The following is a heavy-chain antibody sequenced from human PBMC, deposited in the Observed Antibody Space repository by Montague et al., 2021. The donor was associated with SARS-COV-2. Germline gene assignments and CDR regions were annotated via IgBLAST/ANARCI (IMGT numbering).Heavy chain of an antibody. CDR1: GGSISSSSDY. CDR2: IYYSGST. V-gene: IGHV4-39*07. CDR3: AREGGWLSRGSYYFDY. D-gene: IGHD3-22*01. J-gene: IGHJ4*02. Sequence: SETLSLTCTVSGGSISSSSDYWGWIRQPPGKGLEWIGSIYYSGSTYYNPSLKSRVTISVDTSKNQFSLKLSSVTAADTAVDYCAREGGWLSRGSYYFDYWGQGTLVTVSS.